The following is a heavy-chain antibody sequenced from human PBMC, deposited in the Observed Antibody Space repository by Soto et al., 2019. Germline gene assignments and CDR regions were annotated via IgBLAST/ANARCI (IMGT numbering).Heavy chain of an antibody. CDR3: ARDPLHSLLWFGELTTYYFDY. V-gene: IGHV1-3*01. D-gene: IGHD3-10*01. Sequence: ASVKVSCKASGYTFTSYAMHWVRQAPGQRLEWMGWINAGNGNTKYSQKFQGRVTITRDTSASTAYMELSSLRSEDTAVYYCARDPLHSLLWFGELTTYYFDYWGQGTLVTVSS. CDR2: INAGNGNT. J-gene: IGHJ4*02. CDR1: GYTFTSYA.